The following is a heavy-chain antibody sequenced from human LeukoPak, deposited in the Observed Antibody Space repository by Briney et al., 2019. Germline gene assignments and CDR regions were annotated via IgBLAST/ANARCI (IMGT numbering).Heavy chain of an antibody. Sequence: GGSLRLSCAVSAITLSNYGMSWVRQAPGKGLEWVAGISDGGGSRNYADSVKGRFTISRDNPKNTLYLQMNSLRAADTAVYFCARRGVVIRSVIIVGFHKEAYYFDCWGQGALVTVSS. V-gene: IGHV3-23*01. D-gene: IGHD3-3*01. CDR1: AITLSNYG. CDR3: ARRGVVIRSVIIVGFHKEAYYFDC. J-gene: IGHJ4*02. CDR2: ISDGGGSR.